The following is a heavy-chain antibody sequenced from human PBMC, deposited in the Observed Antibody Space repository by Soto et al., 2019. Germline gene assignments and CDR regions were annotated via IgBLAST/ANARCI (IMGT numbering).Heavy chain of an antibody. CDR3: ARHGSGYSYGWGNNGFDP. V-gene: IGHV4-59*08. CDR2: IYYSGST. Sequence: PSETLSLTCTVSGGSISSYYWSWIRQPPGKGLEWIGYIYYSGSTNYNPSLKSRVTISVDTSKNQFSLKLSSVTAADTAVYYCARHGSGYSYGWGNNGFDPWGQGTLVTGSS. CDR1: GGSISSYY. J-gene: IGHJ5*02. D-gene: IGHD5-18*01.